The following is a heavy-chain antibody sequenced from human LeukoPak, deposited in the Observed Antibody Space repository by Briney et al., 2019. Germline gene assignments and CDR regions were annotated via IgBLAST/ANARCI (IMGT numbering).Heavy chain of an antibody. J-gene: IGHJ1*01. D-gene: IGHD3-22*01. CDR1: GFTVSSNY. V-gene: IGHV3-53*01. Sequence: GGSLRLSCAASGFTVSSNYLSWVRQAPGKGLEWVSVIHSGGRTYSADSVKGRFTISRDSSKNTLYLQMNSLRAEDTAVYYCAKEEGYYYDSGGYYVEYFQHWGQGTLVTVSS. CDR3: AKEEGYYYDSGGYYVEYFQH. CDR2: IHSGGRT.